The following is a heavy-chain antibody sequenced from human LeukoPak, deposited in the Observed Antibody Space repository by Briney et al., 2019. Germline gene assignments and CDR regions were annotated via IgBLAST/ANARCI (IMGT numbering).Heavy chain of an antibody. J-gene: IGHJ4*02. D-gene: IGHD3-3*01. Sequence: PGRSLRLSCAASGFTFSSYAMHWVRQAPGKGLEWVAVISYDGSNKYYADSVEGRFTISRDNSKNTLYLQMNSLRAEDTAVYYCARDRSGVVITHWGQGTLVTVSS. CDR3: ARDRSGVVITH. CDR1: GFTFSSYA. V-gene: IGHV3-30-3*01. CDR2: ISYDGSNK.